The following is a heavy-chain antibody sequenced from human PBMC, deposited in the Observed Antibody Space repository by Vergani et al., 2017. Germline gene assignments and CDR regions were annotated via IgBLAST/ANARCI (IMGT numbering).Heavy chain of an antibody. CDR2: VSAYNGNT. CDR3: ARGADYGDSYVGYFDL. CDR1: GYTFTSYY. Sequence: QVQLVQSGAEVKKPGASVKVSCKASGYTFTSYYMHWVRQAPGQGLEWMGWVSAYNGNTNYAQKLQGRVSMTTDTSTSTAYMELRRLRSDDTAVYYCARGADYGDSYVGYFDLCGRRTLVTVSS. V-gene: IGHV1-18*04. D-gene: IGHD4-17*01. J-gene: IGHJ2*01.